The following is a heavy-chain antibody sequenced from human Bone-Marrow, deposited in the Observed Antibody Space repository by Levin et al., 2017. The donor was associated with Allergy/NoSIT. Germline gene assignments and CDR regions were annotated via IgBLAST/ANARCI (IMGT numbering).Heavy chain of an antibody. J-gene: IGHJ4*02. CDR3: ARAPPSLYGSGSRYFDY. Sequence: GASVKVSCKASGYTFTGYYMHWVRQAPGQGLEWMGWINPNSGGTNYAQKFQGRVTMTRDTSISTAYMELSRLRSDDTAVYYCARAPPSLYGSGSRYFDYWGQGTLVTVSS. CDR2: INPNSGGT. CDR1: GYTFTGYY. D-gene: IGHD3-10*01. V-gene: IGHV1-2*02.